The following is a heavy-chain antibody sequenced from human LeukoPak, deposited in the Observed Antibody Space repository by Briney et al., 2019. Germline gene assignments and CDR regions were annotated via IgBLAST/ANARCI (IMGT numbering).Heavy chain of an antibody. CDR1: GGTFSSYA. CDR3: ARDFEQMTTVTRGAFDI. CDR2: IIPIFGTA. V-gene: IGHV1-69*13. J-gene: IGHJ3*02. D-gene: IGHD4-17*01. Sequence: SVKVSCKASGGTFSSYAISWVRQAPGQGLEWMGGIIPIFGTANYAQKFQGRVTITADESTSTAYMELSSLRSEDTAVYYCARDFEQMTTVTRGAFDIWGQGTMVTVSS.